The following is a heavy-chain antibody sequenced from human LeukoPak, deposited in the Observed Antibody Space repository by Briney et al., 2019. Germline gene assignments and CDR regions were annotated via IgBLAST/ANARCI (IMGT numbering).Heavy chain of an antibody. CDR2: ISSSGSDI. Sequence: GGSLRLSCAASGFIFSSHGMNWVRQAPGKGLEWVSYISSSGSDIYYADSVKGRFTISRDNAKNSLYLHMNSLRAEDTAVYYCARDYGGSSPFDYWGQGTLVTVSS. J-gene: IGHJ4*02. V-gene: IGHV3-21*05. D-gene: IGHD4-23*01. CDR1: GFIFSSHG. CDR3: ARDYGGSSPFDY.